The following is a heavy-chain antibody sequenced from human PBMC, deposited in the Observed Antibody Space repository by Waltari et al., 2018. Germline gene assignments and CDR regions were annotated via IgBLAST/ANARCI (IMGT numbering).Heavy chain of an antibody. D-gene: IGHD2-15*01. J-gene: IGHJ3*02. CDR3: ARELEYCSGGSCYSRVGAFDI. V-gene: IGHV3-7*01. CDR2: IKQDGSEK. CDR1: GFTFSSYW. Sequence: EVQLVESGGGLVQPGGSLRLSCAASGFTFSSYWMSWVRQAPGKGLEWVANIKQDGSEKYYVDSVKGRFTISRDNAKNSLYLQMNSLRAEDTAVYYCARELEYCSGGSCYSRVGAFDIWGQGTMVTVSS.